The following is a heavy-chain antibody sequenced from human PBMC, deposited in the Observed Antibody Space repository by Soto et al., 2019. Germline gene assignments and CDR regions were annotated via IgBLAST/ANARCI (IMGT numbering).Heavy chain of an antibody. Sequence: QVQLVXSGAEVTRPXAXVKVSCKAXGYSFISHYIHWVRQAPGQGLEWMGFINPSGGSATLAQKFQGRVTMTRDTSTSTVYMELTILRSEDAAVYYCARDYLSSKLSLSYFDFWGQGTLVTVSS. CDR3: ARDYLSSKLSLSYFDF. J-gene: IGHJ4*02. CDR1: GYSFISHY. D-gene: IGHD2-2*01. CDR2: INPSGGSA. V-gene: IGHV1-46*01.